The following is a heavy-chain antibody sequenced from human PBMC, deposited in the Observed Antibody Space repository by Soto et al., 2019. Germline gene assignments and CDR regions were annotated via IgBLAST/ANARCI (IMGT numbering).Heavy chain of an antibody. D-gene: IGHD1-1*01. V-gene: IGHV3-9*01. CDR3: AKGGSYTT. CDR1: GFTFGDYA. Sequence: GGSLRLSCAASGFTFGDYAMHWVRQGPGKGLEWVSGISWNSDNRGYADSVKGRFTISRDNAKNSLYLQMNSLRPDDTAFYYCAKGGSYTTWGRGTLVTVSS. J-gene: IGHJ4*02. CDR2: ISWNSDNR.